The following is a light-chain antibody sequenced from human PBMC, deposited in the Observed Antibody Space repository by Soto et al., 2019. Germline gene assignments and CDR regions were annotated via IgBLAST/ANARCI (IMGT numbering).Light chain of an antibody. Sequence: EIELTQSPGTLSLSPGERVTLSCRASQSISSSSLAWYQHKPGQAPRLLIYGASSRATGIPDRFSGSGSGADFTLTISRREPEDFSVYYCHQYGNSQRTFGQGTKLEIK. J-gene: IGKJ2*01. CDR1: QSISSSS. V-gene: IGKV3-20*01. CDR3: HQYGNSQRT. CDR2: GAS.